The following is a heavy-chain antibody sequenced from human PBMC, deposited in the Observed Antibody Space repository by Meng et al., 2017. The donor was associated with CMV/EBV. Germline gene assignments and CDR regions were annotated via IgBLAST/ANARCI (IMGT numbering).Heavy chain of an antibody. CDR2: IYSGGST. CDR3: ARGATVTVEDY. D-gene: IGHD4-17*01. V-gene: IGHV3-53*01. J-gene: IGHJ4*02. CDR1: GFTVSSNY. Sequence: GGPLRLSCAASGFTVSSNYMSWVRQAPGKGLEWVSVIYSGGSTYYADSVKGRFTISRDNSKNTLYLQMNSLRAEDTAVYYCARGATVTVEDYWGQGTLVTVSS.